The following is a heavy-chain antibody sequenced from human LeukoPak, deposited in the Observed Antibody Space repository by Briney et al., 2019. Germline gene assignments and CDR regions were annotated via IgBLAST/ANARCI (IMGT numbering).Heavy chain of an antibody. V-gene: IGHV3-9*03. D-gene: IGHD4-17*01. Sequence: GGSLRLSCAASGFTFDDYAMHWVRQAPGKGLEWVSGISWNSGSIGYADSVKGRFTNSRDNAKNSLYLQMNRLRAEDMALYYCAKDNSGTVTTWFDYWGQGTLVTVSS. J-gene: IGHJ4*02. CDR2: ISWNSGSI. CDR1: GFTFDDYA. CDR3: AKDNSGTVTTWFDY.